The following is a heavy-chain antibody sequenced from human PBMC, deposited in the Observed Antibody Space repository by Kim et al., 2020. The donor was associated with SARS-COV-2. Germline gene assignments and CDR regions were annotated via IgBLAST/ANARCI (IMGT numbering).Heavy chain of an antibody. CDR3: AATLAVDTAMVTALDY. J-gene: IGHJ4*02. D-gene: IGHD5-18*01. V-gene: IGHV3-30*07. Sequence: SVKGRFTISRDHSKNTLYLQMNSLRAEDTAVYYCAATLAVDTAMVTALDYWGQGTLVTVSS.